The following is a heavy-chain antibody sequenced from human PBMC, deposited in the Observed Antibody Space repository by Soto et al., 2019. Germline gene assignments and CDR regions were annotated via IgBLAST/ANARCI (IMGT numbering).Heavy chain of an antibody. CDR2: MNPKSGYT. V-gene: IGHV1-8*01. Sequence: QVQLVQSGAEVKKPGTSVRISCKTPGYPCTNYDINWVRQAAGQGLEWMGWMNPKSGYTGSARKVQRRVTLTRDNTMTTAYTELSSLRSDDTAVYYCAGVMRSVAYGGQGSLVTVSS. CDR1: GYPCTNYD. CDR3: AGVMRSVAY. J-gene: IGHJ4*02.